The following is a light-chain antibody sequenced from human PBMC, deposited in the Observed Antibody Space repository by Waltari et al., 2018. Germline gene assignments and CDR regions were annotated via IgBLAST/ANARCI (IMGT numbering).Light chain of an antibody. CDR2: AND. J-gene: IGLJ2*01. V-gene: IGLV1-47*01. CDR3: AAWDDSLGVWT. Sequence: QSVLTQPPSASGTPGQRVPISCSGSSSNIGNNYVFWHQQLPGTAPKRLIAANDQRPSGAPDRFSGAKSGTSASLAISGLRSEDEADYYCAAWDDSLGVWTFGGGTKLTVL. CDR1: SSNIGNNY.